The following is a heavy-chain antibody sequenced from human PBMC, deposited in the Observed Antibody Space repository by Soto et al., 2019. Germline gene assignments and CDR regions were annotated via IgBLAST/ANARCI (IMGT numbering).Heavy chain of an antibody. J-gene: IGHJ4*02. CDR1: GDTFKTYS. Sequence: QVQLVPSGAEVKKPGSSVKVSCKASGDTFKTYSVSWVRQAPGQGLEWMGGVIPILGKPHYAKKFQDRVSITADESTSTVYMEPSSLRSQDTAFYSGAWLWGIADHDYSGQGTRVTVSS. D-gene: IGHD2-21*01. V-gene: IGHV1-69*12. CDR2: VIPILGKP. CDR3: AWLWGIADHDY.